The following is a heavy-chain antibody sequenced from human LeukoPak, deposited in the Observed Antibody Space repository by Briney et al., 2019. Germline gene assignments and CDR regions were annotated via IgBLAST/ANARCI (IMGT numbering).Heavy chain of an antibody. J-gene: IGHJ6*02. Sequence: GGSLRLSCAASGFTFSSYSMHWVRQAPGKGLEWVAVISYDGSDKYYVESVKGRFTISRDNAKNTLYLQMNSLRGEDTAVYYCAKGVQLWYHYYGMDVWGQGSTVIVSS. CDR3: AKGVQLWYHYYGMDV. V-gene: IGHV3-30*18. D-gene: IGHD5-18*01. CDR2: ISYDGSDK. CDR1: GFTFSSYS.